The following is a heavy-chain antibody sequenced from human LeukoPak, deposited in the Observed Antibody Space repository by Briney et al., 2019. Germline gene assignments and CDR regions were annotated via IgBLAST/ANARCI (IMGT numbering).Heavy chain of an antibody. CDR1: GVNVSVYA. Sequence: GGSLRLSSAASGVNVSVYAMYCGREPPGQSLEWVSLISGHSDNTYSTASVKGRFTISSDNSKNSLFLQMNSLRTEDTALYYSAIAYEAGSFYRAFAYWGQGALVTVSS. CDR2: ISGHSDNT. CDR3: AIAYEAGSFYRAFAY. J-gene: IGHJ4*02. V-gene: IGHV3-43*02. D-gene: IGHD3-10*01.